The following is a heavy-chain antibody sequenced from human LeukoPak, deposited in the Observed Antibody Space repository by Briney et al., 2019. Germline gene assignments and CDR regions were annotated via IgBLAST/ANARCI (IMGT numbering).Heavy chain of an antibody. CDR3: ARDWRQDNAFDL. CDR1: EFTFSSHQ. D-gene: IGHD2-15*01. Sequence: GGSLRFSCAASEFTFSSHQMSWVRQAPGKGLEWVAKITQDGSEKYYMDSVKGRFIISRDNGKNSLYLQMNSLRVEDTAVYYCARDWRQDNAFDLWGQGTMVTVSS. CDR2: ITQDGSEK. V-gene: IGHV3-7*01. J-gene: IGHJ3*01.